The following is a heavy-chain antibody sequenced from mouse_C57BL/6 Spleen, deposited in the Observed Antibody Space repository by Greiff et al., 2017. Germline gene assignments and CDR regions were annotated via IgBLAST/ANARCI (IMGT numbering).Heavy chain of an antibody. CDR3: ARGDYGKGGYCDV. CDR1: GYTFTSYW. V-gene: IGHV1-69*01. CDR2: IDPSDSYT. D-gene: IGHD2-1*01. J-gene: IGHJ1*03. Sequence: QVQLQQPGAELVMPGASVKLSCKASGYTFTSYWMHWVKQRPGQGLEWIGEIDPSDSYTNYNQKFKGKSTLTVDKSSSTAYMQLSSLTSEDSAVYYCARGDYGKGGYCDVWGTGTTVTVSS.